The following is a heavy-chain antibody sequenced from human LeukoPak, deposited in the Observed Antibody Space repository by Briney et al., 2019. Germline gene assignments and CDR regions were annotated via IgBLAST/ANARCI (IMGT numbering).Heavy chain of an antibody. CDR1: GFTFSSYA. Sequence: GGSLRLSCAASGFTFSSYAMNWVRQAPGKGLEWVSVIYSGGSTYYVDSVKGRFTISRDNSKNTLYLQMNSLRADDTAVYYCATSGGYYQFDYWGQGTLVTVSS. V-gene: IGHV3-53*01. CDR2: IYSGGST. D-gene: IGHD1-26*01. CDR3: ATSGGYYQFDY. J-gene: IGHJ4*02.